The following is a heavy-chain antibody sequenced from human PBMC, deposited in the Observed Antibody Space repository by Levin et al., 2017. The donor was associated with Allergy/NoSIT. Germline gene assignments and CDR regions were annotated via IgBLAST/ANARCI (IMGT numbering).Heavy chain of an antibody. Sequence: GASVKVSCKASGYTFTNYGITWVRQAPGQGLEWMAWISAYNGNTKYAQKFQGRVTMTTDTSTSIAYMELRSLRSDDTAVYYCARDETNDSRGDCYLPACLYWGQGTLVTVSS. D-gene: IGHD2-21*02. CDR1: GYTFTNYG. CDR2: ISAYNGNT. J-gene: IGHJ4*02. V-gene: IGHV1-18*01. CDR3: ARDETNDSRGDCYLPACLY.